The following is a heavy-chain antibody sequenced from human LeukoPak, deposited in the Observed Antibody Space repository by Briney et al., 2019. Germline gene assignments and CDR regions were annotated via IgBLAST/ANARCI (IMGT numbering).Heavy chain of an antibody. D-gene: IGHD3-10*01. V-gene: IGHV5-51*01. Sequence: GESLKISCKGSGFSFTSYWIGWVRQMPGKGLEYMGIILVGGSEVRYSPAFQGLVTISADKSINTAYLQWTSRKASDTAMYYCARHTGRPQAGWFDPWGQGTLVTVSS. CDR3: ARHTGRPQAGWFDP. J-gene: IGHJ5*02. CDR1: GFSFTSYW. CDR2: ILVGGSEV.